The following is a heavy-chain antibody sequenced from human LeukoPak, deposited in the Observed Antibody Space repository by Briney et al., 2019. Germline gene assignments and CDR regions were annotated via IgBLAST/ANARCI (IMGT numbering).Heavy chain of an antibody. CDR3: AKTPFDY. CDR1: GFTFTNAW. J-gene: IGHJ4*02. CDR2: ISGSGGST. D-gene: IGHD2-15*01. V-gene: IGHV3-23*01. Sequence: GGSLRLSCAASGFTFTNAWMSWVRQAPGKGLEWVSGISGSGGSTYYADSVKGRFTISRDNSKNTLYLQMNSLRAEDTAVYYCAKTPFDYWGQGTLVTVSS.